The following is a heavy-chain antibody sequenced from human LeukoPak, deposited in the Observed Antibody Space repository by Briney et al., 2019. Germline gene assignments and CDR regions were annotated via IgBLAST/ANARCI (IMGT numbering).Heavy chain of an antibody. CDR1: GGSISSSSYS. J-gene: IGHJ4*02. V-gene: IGHV4-39*01. D-gene: IGHD6-19*01. Sequence: SSETLSLTCTVSGGSISSSSYSWGWIRQPPGKGLEWIGSIYYSGSTYYNPSLKSRVTISVDTSKNQFSLKLSSVTAADTAVYYCARQSIQWLVRWSFDYWGQGTLVTVSS. CDR3: ARQSIQWLVRWSFDY. CDR2: IYYSGST.